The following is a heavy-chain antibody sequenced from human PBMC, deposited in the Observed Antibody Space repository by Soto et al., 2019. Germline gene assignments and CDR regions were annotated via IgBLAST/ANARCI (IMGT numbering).Heavy chain of an antibody. Sequence: SETLSLTCAVSGDSISGSQWWSWVRLPPGKGLEWIGEIYHTGTTNYNPSLKSRVTISVDTSKNQFSLKLSSVTAADTAVYYCARASIHYDSSGYYFPYYFDYWGQGTLVTVSS. D-gene: IGHD3-22*01. CDR2: IYHTGTT. V-gene: IGHV4-4*02. J-gene: IGHJ4*02. CDR1: GDSISGSQW. CDR3: ARASIHYDSSGYYFPYYFDY.